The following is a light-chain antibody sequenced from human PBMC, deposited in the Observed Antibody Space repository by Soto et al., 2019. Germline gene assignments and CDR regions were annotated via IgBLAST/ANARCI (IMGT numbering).Light chain of an antibody. J-gene: IGKJ3*01. V-gene: IGKV3-15*01. CDR1: QSVSSN. CDR2: GAS. CDR3: QQYNKWRLFT. Sequence: EVVMTQSPATLSVSPGERATLSCRASQSVSSNLAWYQLRPGQAPRLLIYGASTRATGIPARFSGSGSGTEFTLTISSRQSEDFVLYYYQQYNKWRLFTFGPGTRVDIK.